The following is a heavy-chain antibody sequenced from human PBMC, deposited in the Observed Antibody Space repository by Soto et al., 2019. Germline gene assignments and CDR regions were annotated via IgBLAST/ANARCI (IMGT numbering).Heavy chain of an antibody. CDR3: ARRGAIVVVPAATYFDY. D-gene: IGHD2-2*01. V-gene: IGHV4-34*01. Sequence: QVQLQQWGAGLLKPSETLSLTCAVYGGSFSGYYWSWIRQPPGKGLEWIGEINHSGSTNYNPSLKSRVTISVDTSKNQFSLKLSSVTAADTAVYYCARRGAIVVVPAATYFDYWGQGTLVTVSS. CDR1: GGSFSGYY. CDR2: INHSGST. J-gene: IGHJ4*02.